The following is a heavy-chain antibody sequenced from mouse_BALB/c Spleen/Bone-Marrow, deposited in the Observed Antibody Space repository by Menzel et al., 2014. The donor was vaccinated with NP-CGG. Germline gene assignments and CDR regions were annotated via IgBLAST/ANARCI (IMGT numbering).Heavy chain of an antibody. D-gene: IGHD2-14*01. V-gene: IGHV1S135*01. CDR1: GYSFTDYN. CDR2: IDPYNGGT. CDR3: VRGDYRYSWFAY. J-gene: IGHJ3*01. Sequence: VQLQQSGPELVKPGASVKVSCKASGYSFTDYNMPWVKQSHGKSLEWIGYIDPYNGGTTYNQKFKGKATLTVDKSSSTAFMQLNSLTSDDSTVYYCVRGDYRYSWFAYWGQGTLVTVSA.